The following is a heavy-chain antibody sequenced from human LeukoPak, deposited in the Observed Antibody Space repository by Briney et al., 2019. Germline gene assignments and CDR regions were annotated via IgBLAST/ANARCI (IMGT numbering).Heavy chain of an antibody. CDR3: ARHGSGWYLAGMDV. CDR2: IYPGDSDT. V-gene: IGHV5-51*01. CDR1: GYSFNAYY. J-gene: IGHJ6*02. D-gene: IGHD6-19*01. Sequence: GESLKISCKGSGYSFNAYYIAWVRQMPGKDLEWMGAIYPGDSDTTYSPSFQGQVTISADKSISTAYLQWSSLKASDTAMYYCARHGSGWYLAGMDVWGQGTTVTVSS.